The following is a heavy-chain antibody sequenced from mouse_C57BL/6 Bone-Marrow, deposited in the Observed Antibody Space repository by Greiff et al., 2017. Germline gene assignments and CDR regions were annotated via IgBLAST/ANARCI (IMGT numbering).Heavy chain of an antibody. CDR2: IDPSDSYT. Sequence: QVQLQQPGAELVKPGASVKLSCTASGFTFTSYWMHWVKQRPGQGLEWIGEIDPSDSYTNYTQKFKGKATLTVDTSSSTAYMQLSSLTSEETAVYNGARSGDCYYGYWGKGTTLTVSS. CDR1: GFTFTSYW. D-gene: IGHD2-3*01. V-gene: IGHV1-50*01. CDR3: ARSGDCYYGY. J-gene: IGHJ2*01.